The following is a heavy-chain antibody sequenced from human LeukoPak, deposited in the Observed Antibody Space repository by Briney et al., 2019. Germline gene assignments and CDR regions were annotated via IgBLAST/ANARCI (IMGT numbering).Heavy chain of an antibody. CDR2: IKQDGSER. CDR3: ARAPTYGSGSSFDY. D-gene: IGHD3-10*01. J-gene: IGHJ4*02. CDR1: GFTFSSYW. V-gene: IGHV3-7*03. Sequence: GGSLRLSCATSGFTFSSYWMSWVRQAPGKGLEWVANIKQDGSERNYVDSVKGRFTIFRDNAKNSLYLQMNSLRAEDTAVYYCARAPTYGSGSSFDYWGQGTLVTVSS.